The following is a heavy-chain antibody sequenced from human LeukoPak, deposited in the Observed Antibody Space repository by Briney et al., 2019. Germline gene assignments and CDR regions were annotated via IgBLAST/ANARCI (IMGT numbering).Heavy chain of an antibody. CDR2: INSNGDEI. D-gene: IGHD6-6*01. Sequence: GRSLRLSCAASGFTFSTYAMTWVCQAPGKGLEWVSGINSNGDEIYYADSVRGRFTISRDNSNNALYLQMDSLRAEDTAVYYCANWIGSSSRDYWGQGTLVTVSS. CDR1: GFTFSTYA. CDR3: ANWIGSSSRDY. J-gene: IGHJ4*02. V-gene: IGHV3-23*01.